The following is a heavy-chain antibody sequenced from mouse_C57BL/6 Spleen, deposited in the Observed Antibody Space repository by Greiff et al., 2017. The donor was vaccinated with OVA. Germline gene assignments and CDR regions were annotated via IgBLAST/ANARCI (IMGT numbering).Heavy chain of an antibody. CDR3: ARSDWTDY. J-gene: IGHJ2*01. D-gene: IGHD4-1*01. CDR1: GYTFTSYW. V-gene: IGHV1-50*01. CDR2: IDPSDSYT. Sequence: LQQPGAELVKPGASVKLSCKASGYTFTSYWMQWVKQRPGQGLEWIGEIDPSDSYTNYNQKFKGKATLTVDTSSSTAYMQLSSLTSEDSAVYYCARSDWTDYWGQGTTLTVSS.